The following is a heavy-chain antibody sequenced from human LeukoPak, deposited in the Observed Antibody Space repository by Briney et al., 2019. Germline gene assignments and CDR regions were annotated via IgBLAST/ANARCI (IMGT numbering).Heavy chain of an antibody. V-gene: IGHV3-74*01. CDR2: INRDGSTT. CDR1: GFTFSNYW. Sequence: GGSLRLSCAASGFTFSNYWVHWVRQAPGKGLVWVSRINRDGSTTNYADSVKGRFTVSRDNAKNTLNLQMNSLRAEDTAVYYCARDRKSGESSEIDFWGQGTLVTVSS. CDR3: ARDRKSGESSEIDF. D-gene: IGHD3-10*01. J-gene: IGHJ4*02.